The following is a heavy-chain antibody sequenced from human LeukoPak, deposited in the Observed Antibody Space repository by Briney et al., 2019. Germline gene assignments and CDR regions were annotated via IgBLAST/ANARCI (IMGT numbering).Heavy chain of an antibody. V-gene: IGHV3-48*03. D-gene: IGHD3-10*01. CDR3: ARAPLTYYYGSGSYYWGGFDY. Sequence: PGGSLRLSCAASGFTFSSYEMNWVRQAPGKGLEWVSYISSSGSTIYYADSVKGRFTISRGNAKNSLYLQMNSLRAEDTAVYYCARAPLTYYYGSGSYYWGGFDYWGQGTLVTVSS. J-gene: IGHJ4*02. CDR2: ISSSGSTI. CDR1: GFTFSSYE.